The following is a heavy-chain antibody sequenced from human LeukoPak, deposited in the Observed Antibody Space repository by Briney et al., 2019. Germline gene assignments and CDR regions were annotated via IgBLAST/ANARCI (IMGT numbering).Heavy chain of an antibody. CDR3: ARAPDTAMIDY. Sequence: PGGSLRLSCAASGFTFSSYGMHWVRQAPGEGLEWVAVIWYDGSNKYYADSVEGRFTISRDNSKNTLYLQMNSLRAEDTAVYYCARAPDTAMIDYWGQGTLVTVSS. CDR2: IWYDGSNK. CDR1: GFTFSSYG. J-gene: IGHJ4*02. V-gene: IGHV3-33*01. D-gene: IGHD5-18*01.